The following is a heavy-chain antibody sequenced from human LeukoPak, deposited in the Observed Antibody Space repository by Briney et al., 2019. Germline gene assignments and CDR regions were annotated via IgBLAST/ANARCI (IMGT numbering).Heavy chain of an antibody. CDR3: ARVGSYYDAFDF. CDR2: IYYSGST. J-gene: IGHJ3*01. Sequence: ASETLSLTCTVSGGSVSSGSYYWCWIRQPPGKGLEWIGYIYYSGSTNYNPSLKSRVTISVDTSKNQFSLKLSSVTAADTAVYYCARVGSYYDAFDFWGQGTMVTVSS. V-gene: IGHV4-61*01. CDR1: GGSVSSGSYY. D-gene: IGHD2-8*01.